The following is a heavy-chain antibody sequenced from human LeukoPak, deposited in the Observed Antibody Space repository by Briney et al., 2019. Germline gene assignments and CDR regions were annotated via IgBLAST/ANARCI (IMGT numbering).Heavy chain of an antibody. V-gene: IGHV4-59*11. CDR1: GDSFSSHY. D-gene: IGHD4-17*01. J-gene: IGHJ3*02. Sequence: SPSETLSLTCAVSGDSFSSHYWTWIRQPPGKGLEWIGYISYIGSTHYNPSLKSRVTISIDTSKNKFSLKLSSVTAADTAVYYCARDLVTVTKGFDIWGQGTMVSVSS. CDR2: ISYIGST. CDR3: ARDLVTVTKGFDI.